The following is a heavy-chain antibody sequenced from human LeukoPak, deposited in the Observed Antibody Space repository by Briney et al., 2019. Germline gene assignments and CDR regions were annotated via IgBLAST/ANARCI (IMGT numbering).Heavy chain of an antibody. CDR1: GDSISSSNFH. CDR2: IDYRGRT. J-gene: IGHJ5*02. Sequence: SETLSLTCSVSGDSISSSNFHWGWIRPSPGKGLEWIGTIDYRGRTFYNPSLNNRVTISADTSRNQLSLKLSSVTATNTAIYYCVRRVNTYGGWFDRWGQGALVTVSS. V-gene: IGHV4-39*01. CDR3: VRRVNTYGGWFDR. D-gene: IGHD5-18*01.